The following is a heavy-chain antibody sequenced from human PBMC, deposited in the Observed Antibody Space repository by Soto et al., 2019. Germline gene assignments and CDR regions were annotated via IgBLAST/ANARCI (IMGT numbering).Heavy chain of an antibody. Sequence: QVQLVESGGGLVTPGGSLRLSCVASGFRLSDYYMTWIRQAPGKGLEWVSYITGRSDFITYADSVRGRFTVSRDNAKNSLYLQMYSLRVDDTAVYYCTRDFRNKGFDYWGQGTLVTVSS. J-gene: IGHJ4*02. V-gene: IGHV3-11*05. CDR2: ITGRSDFI. CDR1: GFRLSDYY. CDR3: TRDFRNKGFDY.